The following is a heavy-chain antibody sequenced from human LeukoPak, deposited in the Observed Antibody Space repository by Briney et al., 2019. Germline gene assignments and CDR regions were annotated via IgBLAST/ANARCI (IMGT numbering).Heavy chain of an antibody. CDR2: ISPDDSEI. Sequence: GESLKISFKGSGYSFTTYWIAWVRQMPGRGLEWMGIISPDDSEIRYSPSFRGQVTISADKSITTAYLQWSRLKASDTAIYYCARHEGSGSYYSYWGQGTLVTVSS. D-gene: IGHD1-26*01. V-gene: IGHV5-51*01. CDR1: GYSFTTYW. J-gene: IGHJ4*02. CDR3: ARHEGSGSYYSY.